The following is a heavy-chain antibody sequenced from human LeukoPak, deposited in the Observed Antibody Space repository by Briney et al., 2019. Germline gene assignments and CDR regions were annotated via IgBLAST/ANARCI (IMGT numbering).Heavy chain of an antibody. CDR2: INHSGST. J-gene: IGHJ3*02. V-gene: IGHV4-34*01. D-gene: IGHD2-2*02. CDR1: GGSFSGYY. CDR3: ARVVVPAAIDAFDI. Sequence: SETLHLTCAVYGGSFSGYYWSWIRQPPGKGLEWIGEINHSGSTNYNPSLKSRVTISVDTSKNQFSLKLSSVTAADTAVYYCARVVVPAAIDAFDIWGQGTMVTVSS.